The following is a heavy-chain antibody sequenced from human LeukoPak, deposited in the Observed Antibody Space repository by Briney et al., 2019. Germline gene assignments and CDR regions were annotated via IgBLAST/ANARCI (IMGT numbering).Heavy chain of an antibody. Sequence: GSVKVSCKASRYSLTRNYIHSVRQTPGQGRECVGWINPNSGGTNYAQKFQDWVNMPRDTSISTAYMELSRLRADDTAVYYCATIPIDSGWFPGGKYEDYWGQGTLVTVSS. CDR2: INPNSGGT. D-gene: IGHD6-19*01. CDR1: RYSLTRNY. CDR3: ATIPIDSGWFPGGKYEDY. V-gene: IGHV1-2*04. J-gene: IGHJ4*02.